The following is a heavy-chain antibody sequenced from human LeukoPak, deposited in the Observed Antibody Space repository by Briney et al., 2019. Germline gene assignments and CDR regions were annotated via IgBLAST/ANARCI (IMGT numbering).Heavy chain of an antibody. V-gene: IGHV3-48*01. Sequence: GGSLRLSCAASGFTFSSYSMNWVRQAPGQGLEWVSYITSDSSTMFYADSVKGRFTPSRDNAENSMYLQMNSLRAEDTAVYYCARVALRPIDYSNPEFDPWGQGTLVTVSS. CDR2: ITSDSSTM. CDR1: GFTFSSYS. J-gene: IGHJ5*02. CDR3: ARVALRPIDYSNPEFDP. D-gene: IGHD4-11*01.